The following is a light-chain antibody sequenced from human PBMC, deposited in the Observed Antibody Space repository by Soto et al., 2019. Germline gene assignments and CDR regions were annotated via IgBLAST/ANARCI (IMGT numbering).Light chain of an antibody. CDR1: QSVSTY. Sequence: IVLTQSPATLSFSPGERATLSCRASQSVSTYLSWYQHKPGQAPRLLIYDASNRATGIPARFSGSGSGTDFTLTISSLEHEDFAVYYCQQRTNWPPLYTFGQGTKLEIK. J-gene: IGKJ2*01. CDR2: DAS. V-gene: IGKV3-11*01. CDR3: QQRTNWPPLYT.